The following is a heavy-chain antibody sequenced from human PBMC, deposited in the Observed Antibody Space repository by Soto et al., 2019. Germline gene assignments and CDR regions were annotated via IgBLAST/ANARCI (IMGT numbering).Heavy chain of an antibody. CDR1: GGSISSGGYY. D-gene: IGHD6-6*01. CDR2: IYYSGST. CDR3: ARGRYSSSSNWFDP. Sequence: QVQLQESGPGLVKPSQTLSLTCTVSGGSISSGGYYWSWIRHHPGKGLEWIGDIYYSGSTYYNPSLKGRVTITVDTSKTQFSLKLRSVTAADTAVYYCARGRYSSSSNWFDPWGQGTLVTVSS. J-gene: IGHJ5*02. V-gene: IGHV4-31*03.